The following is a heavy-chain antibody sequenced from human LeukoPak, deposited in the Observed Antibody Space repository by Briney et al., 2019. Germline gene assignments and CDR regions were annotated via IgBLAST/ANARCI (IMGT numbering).Heavy chain of an antibody. CDR3: ARDPYSDYDRGAFDI. CDR2: IHHSGST. D-gene: IGHD5-12*01. CDR1: GYSIYSGYY. J-gene: IGHJ3*02. V-gene: IGHV4-38-2*02. Sequence: PSETLSLTCTVSGYSIYSGYYWGWIRQPPGKGLEWIGSIHHSGSTYYNPSLRSRVTISVDTSKNQFSLRLNSVTAADTAVYYCARDPYSDYDRGAFDIWGQGIMVTVSS.